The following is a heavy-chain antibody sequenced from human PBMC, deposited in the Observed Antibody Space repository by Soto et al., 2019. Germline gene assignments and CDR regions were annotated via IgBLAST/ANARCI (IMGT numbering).Heavy chain of an antibody. J-gene: IGHJ4*02. CDR2: MNPNSGNT. V-gene: IGHV1-8*01. CDR3: ARAHRGVLRDFDWLLYDLDY. CDR1: GYTFTSYD. Sequence: QVQLVQSGAEVKKPGASVKVSCKASGYTFTSYDINWVRQATGQGLEWMGWMNPNSGNTGYAQKFQGRVTMTRNTSIRTAYMELSSLRSEDTAVYYCARAHRGVLRDFDWLLYDLDYWGQGTLVTVSS. D-gene: IGHD3-9*01.